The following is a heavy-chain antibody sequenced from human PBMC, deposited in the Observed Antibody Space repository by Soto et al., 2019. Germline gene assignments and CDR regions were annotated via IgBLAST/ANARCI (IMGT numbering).Heavy chain of an antibody. V-gene: IGHV1-24*01. J-gene: IGHJ4*02. CDR3: ARGSLFGDYGDLDY. D-gene: IGHD4-17*01. CDR1: GHTLTELS. Sequence: ASVKVSCKISGHTLTELSIHWVRQAPGKGLEWMGGFDPEGGEANYAQKFQDRVTITADESTTTAYMRLSSLTYDDTAVYYCARGSLFGDYGDLDYWGQGTLVTVSS. CDR2: FDPEGGEA.